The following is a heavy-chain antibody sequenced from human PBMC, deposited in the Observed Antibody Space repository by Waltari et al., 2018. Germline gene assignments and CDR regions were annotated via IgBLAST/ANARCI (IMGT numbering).Heavy chain of an antibody. D-gene: IGHD3-3*01. CDR3: ARGPGFWSGYYSFDY. V-gene: IGHV3-33*01. J-gene: IGHJ4*02. CDR1: GFTFSSYG. Sequence: QVQLVESGGGVVQPGRSLRLSCAASGFTFSSYGMHWVRQAPGKGLEWVAGIWYDGSNKYYADSVKGRFTISRDNSKNTLYLQMNSLRAEDTAVYYCARGPGFWSGYYSFDYWGQGTLVTVSS. CDR2: IWYDGSNK.